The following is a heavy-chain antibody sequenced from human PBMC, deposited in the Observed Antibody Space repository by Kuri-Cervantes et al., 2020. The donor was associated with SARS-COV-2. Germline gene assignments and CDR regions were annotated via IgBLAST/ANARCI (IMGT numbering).Heavy chain of an antibody. CDR3: ARQPYSSGWSPVDY. J-gene: IGHJ4*02. V-gene: IGHV2-26*01. Sequence: SGPTLVKPTETLTLTCTVSGFSLSNARMGVSWIRQPPGKALEWLAHIFSNDEKSYSTSLKSRLTISKDTSKNQVVLTMTNMDPVDTATYYCARQPYSSGWSPVDYWGQGTLVTVSS. D-gene: IGHD6-19*01. CDR1: GFSLSNARMG. CDR2: IFSNDEK.